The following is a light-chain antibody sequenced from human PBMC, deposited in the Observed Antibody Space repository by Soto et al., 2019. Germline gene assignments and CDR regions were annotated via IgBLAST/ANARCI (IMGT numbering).Light chain of an antibody. Sequence: EIVLTQSPGTLSLSPGERATLSCRASQSVSSNLAWYQQKPGQAPRLLIYGASTRATGIPARFSGSGSGTEFTLTISSLQSADFAVYYCQQYNNWPPLTFGGGTKVDIK. CDR3: QQYNNWPPLT. CDR1: QSVSSN. CDR2: GAS. V-gene: IGKV3-15*01. J-gene: IGKJ4*01.